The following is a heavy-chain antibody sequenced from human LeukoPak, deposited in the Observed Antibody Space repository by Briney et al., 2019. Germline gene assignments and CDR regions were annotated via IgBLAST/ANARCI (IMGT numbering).Heavy chain of an antibody. V-gene: IGHV3-23*01. CDR1: GFTFSNYA. CDR3: ARALGAYAFDI. CDR2: LSGSGGNT. Sequence: GALRLSCAASGFTFSNYAMSWVRQAPGKGLEWVSSLSGSGGNTYYADSVRGRFTISRDNSKNTLYLQMNSLRAEDTAVYYCARALGAYAFDIWGQGTMVTVSS. J-gene: IGHJ3*02. D-gene: IGHD3-16*01.